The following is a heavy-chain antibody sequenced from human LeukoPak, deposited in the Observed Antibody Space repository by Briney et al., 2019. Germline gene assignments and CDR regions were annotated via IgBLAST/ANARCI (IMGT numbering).Heavy chain of an antibody. J-gene: IGHJ4*02. Sequence: ASVKVSCKASGYTFTGYYMHWVRQAPGQGLEWMGWINPNSGGTNYTQKFQGRVTMTRDTSISTAYMELSRLRSDDTAVYYCARSLTGSSWYDYWGQGTLVTVSS. CDR3: ARSLTGSSWYDY. V-gene: IGHV1-2*02. CDR1: GYTFTGYY. CDR2: INPNSGGT. D-gene: IGHD6-13*01.